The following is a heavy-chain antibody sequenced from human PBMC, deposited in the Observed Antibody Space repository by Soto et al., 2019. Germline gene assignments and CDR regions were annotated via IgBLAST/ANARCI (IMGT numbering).Heavy chain of an antibody. J-gene: IGHJ6*04. Sequence: EVQLVESGGGLVQPGGSLRLSCAASGFTFSSYSMNWVRQAPGKGLEWVSYISSSSSTIYYADSVKGRFTISRDNAKNSLYLQMNSLRDEDTAVYYCARPEYSSSSYGMDVWGEGATVTLSS. V-gene: IGHV3-48*02. D-gene: IGHD6-6*01. CDR3: ARPEYSSSSYGMDV. CDR2: ISSSSSTI. CDR1: GFTFSSYS.